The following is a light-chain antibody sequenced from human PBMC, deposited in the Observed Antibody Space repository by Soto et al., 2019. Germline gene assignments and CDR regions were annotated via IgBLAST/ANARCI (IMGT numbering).Light chain of an antibody. J-gene: IGKJ2*01. CDR2: DAS. V-gene: IGKV3-20*01. CDR1: QDIRSH. CDR3: QQYGTITRK. Sequence: NDLKITPWTLSRSTLYIVTLSFRASQDIRSHLAWYQQKPGQAPRLLIFDASSRATGIPDRFSGSGSGTDFTLSISRLEPEDFAVYYCQQYGTITRKFGEGGIVEIK.